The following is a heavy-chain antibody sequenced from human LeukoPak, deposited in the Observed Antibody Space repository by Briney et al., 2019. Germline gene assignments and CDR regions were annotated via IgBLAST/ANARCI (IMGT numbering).Heavy chain of an antibody. J-gene: IGHJ4*02. CDR3: ARERGVGDYGSGSYYI. D-gene: IGHD3-10*01. Sequence: SETLSLTCTVSGGSIGSYYWSWIRQPPGKGLEWIGYIYHSGSTNYNPSLKSRVTISVDTYKNQFSLKLSSVTAADARVYHCARERGVGDYGSGSYYIWGQGTLVTVSS. V-gene: IGHV4-59*01. CDR2: IYHSGST. CDR1: GGSIGSYY.